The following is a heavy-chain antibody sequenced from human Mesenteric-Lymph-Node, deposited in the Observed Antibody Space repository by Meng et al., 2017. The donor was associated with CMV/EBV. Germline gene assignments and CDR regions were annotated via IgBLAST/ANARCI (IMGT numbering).Heavy chain of an antibody. J-gene: IGHJ4*02. V-gene: IGHV4-4*02. CDR2: IYHSEST. CDR3: ARVWVDYFDY. D-gene: IGHD3-16*01. CDR1: GGSISCNNW. Sequence: LPAAVSGGSISCNNWWSWVRQPPGKGLEWLGEIYHSESTNYNPSLKSRVTISVDKSKNQFSLKLSSVTAADTAVYYCARVWVDYFDYWGQGTLVTVSS.